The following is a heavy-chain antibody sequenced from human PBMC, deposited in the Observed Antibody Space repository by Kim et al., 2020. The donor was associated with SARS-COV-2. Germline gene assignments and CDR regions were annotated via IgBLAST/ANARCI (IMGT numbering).Heavy chain of an antibody. CDR3: ARGSNSAFDI. D-gene: IGHD4-4*01. Sequence: WYNDYAVYVKGRININPATSQNQFSLQLNSMTPEDTAVYYCARGSNSAFDIWGQGTVVTVSS. CDR2: WYN. V-gene: IGHV6-1*01. J-gene: IGHJ3*02.